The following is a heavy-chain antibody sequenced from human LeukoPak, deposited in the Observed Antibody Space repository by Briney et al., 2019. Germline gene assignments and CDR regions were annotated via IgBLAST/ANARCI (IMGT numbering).Heavy chain of an antibody. Sequence: GEPLKISCKGSGYSFTSYWIGWVRQMPGKGLEWMGIIYPGDSDTRYSPSFQGQVTISADKSISTAYLQWSSLKASDTAMYYCARLRIAVAGTFGLDYWGQGTLVTVSS. CDR2: IYPGDSDT. D-gene: IGHD6-19*01. V-gene: IGHV5-51*01. CDR1: GYSFTSYW. J-gene: IGHJ4*02. CDR3: ARLRIAVAGTFGLDY.